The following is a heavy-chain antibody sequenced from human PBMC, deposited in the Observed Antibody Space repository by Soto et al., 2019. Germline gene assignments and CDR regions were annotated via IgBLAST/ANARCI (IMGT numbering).Heavy chain of an antibody. J-gene: IGHJ6*02. D-gene: IGHD5-18*01. V-gene: IGHV4-31*03. CDR1: GGSISSGGYY. CDR3: ARGPLYSYGTYYYYYYGMDV. CDR2: IYYSGST. Sequence: SETLSLTCTVSGGSISSGGYYWSWFRQHPGKGLEWIGYIYYSGSTYYNPSLKSRVTISVDTSKNQFSLKLSSVTAADTAVYYCARGPLYSYGTYYYYYYGMDVWGQGTTVTVSS.